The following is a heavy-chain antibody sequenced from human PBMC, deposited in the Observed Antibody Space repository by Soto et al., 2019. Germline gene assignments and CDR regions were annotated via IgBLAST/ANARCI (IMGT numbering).Heavy chain of an antibody. Sequence: SQTLSLTCTVCGGSIRSGDYYWSWIRQPAGKGLEWIGYIYYSGSTYYNPSLKSRVTISVDTSKNQFSLKLSSVTAADTAVYYCASQVRDNYDFWSGSNWFDPWGQGTLVTVSS. CDR2: IYYSGST. CDR1: GGSIRSGDYY. D-gene: IGHD3-3*01. CDR3: ASQVRDNYDFWSGSNWFDP. V-gene: IGHV4-30-4*01. J-gene: IGHJ5*02.